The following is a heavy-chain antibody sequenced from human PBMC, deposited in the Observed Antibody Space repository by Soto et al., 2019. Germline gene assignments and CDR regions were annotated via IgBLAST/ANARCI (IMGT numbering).Heavy chain of an antibody. CDR2: IDYNGVT. CDR3: GRVMIGTSRHTDSDY. Sequence: PSETLSLTCSVSGASISIRDYYWGCIRQTPGKGLEWIGNIDYNGVTYYNPSLKSRVTVSKDTSKNQFSLKVASVTAADTAIYYCGRVMIGTSRHTDSDYWGQGTQVTVSS. D-gene: IGHD2-2*01. V-gene: IGHV4-39*01. J-gene: IGHJ4*02. CDR1: GASISIRDYY.